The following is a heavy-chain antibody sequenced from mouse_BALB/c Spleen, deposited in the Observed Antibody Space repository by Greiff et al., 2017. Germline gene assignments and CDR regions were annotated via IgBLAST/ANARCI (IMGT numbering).Heavy chain of an antibody. V-gene: IGHV5-6-3*01. J-gene: IGHJ2*01. D-gene: IGHD2-14*01. CDR2: INSNGGST. CDR1: GFTFSSYG. Sequence: EVMLVESGGGLVQPGGSLKLSCAASGFTFSSYGMSWVRQTPDKRLELVATINSNGGSTYYPDSVKGRFTISRDNAKNTLYLQMSSLKSEDTAMYYCARHRYDGGAYWGQGTTLTVSS. CDR3: ARHRYDGGAY.